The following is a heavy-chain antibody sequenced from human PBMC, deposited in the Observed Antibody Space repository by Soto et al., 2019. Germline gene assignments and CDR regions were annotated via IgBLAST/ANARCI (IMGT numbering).Heavy chain of an antibody. V-gene: IGHV4-39*01. D-gene: IGHD4-17*01. CDR3: ARFHDYGDRGSYFDY. J-gene: IGHJ4*02. CDR2: IYYSGGT. CDR1: GGSISTSNYY. Sequence: QLQLQESGPGLVKPSETLSLTCTVSGGSISTSNYYWGWIRQPPGKGLEWIGSIYYSGGTYYNLSLKSRVTISVDPSKNQFSLKLSSVTAADTAVYYCARFHDYGDRGSYFDYWGQGTLVTVSS.